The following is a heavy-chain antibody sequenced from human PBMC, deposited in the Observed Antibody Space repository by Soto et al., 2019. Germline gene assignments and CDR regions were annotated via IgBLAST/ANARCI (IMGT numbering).Heavy chain of an antibody. CDR1: GGSISSSSYY. CDR2: IYYSGST. V-gene: IGHV4-61*05. J-gene: IGHJ4*02. Sequence: SETLSLTCTVSGGSISSSSYYWSWIRQPPGKGLEWIGYIYYSGSTNYNPSLKSRVTISVDTSKNQFSLDLSSVTAADTAVYYCATMGTPVTGLYYFDYWGQGTLVTVSS. CDR3: ATMGTPVTGLYYFDY. D-gene: IGHD4-17*01.